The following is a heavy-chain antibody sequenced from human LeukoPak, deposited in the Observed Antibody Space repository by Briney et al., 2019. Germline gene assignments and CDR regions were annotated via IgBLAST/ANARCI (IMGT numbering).Heavy chain of an antibody. CDR2: IRYDGSNK. V-gene: IGHV3-30*02. D-gene: IGHD1-1*01. J-gene: IGHJ4*02. CDR3: AKDILRGPTGTTKSEQVSTQLY. Sequence: GGSLRLSCIPFEFTFRNFAMHWVRQAPGKGLEWVAFIRYDGSNKYYADSVKGRFTISRDNSKNTLYLQMNSLRAEDTAVYYCAKDILRGPTGTTKSEQVSTQLYWGQGTLVTVSS. CDR1: EFTFRNFA.